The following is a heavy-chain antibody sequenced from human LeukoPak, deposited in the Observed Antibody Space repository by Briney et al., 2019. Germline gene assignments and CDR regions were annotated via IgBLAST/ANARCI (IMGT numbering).Heavy chain of an antibody. CDR1: GYTFTGYY. CDR2: INPNRGGT. Sequence: ASVKVSCKASGYTFTGYYMHWVRQAPGQGLEWMGRINPNRGGTNYAQKFQGRVTMTRDTSISTAYMELSRLRSDDTAVYYCARDFVVVPAAMIQYNWFDPWGQGTLVTVSS. V-gene: IGHV1-2*06. J-gene: IGHJ5*02. D-gene: IGHD2-2*01. CDR3: ARDFVVVPAAMIQYNWFDP.